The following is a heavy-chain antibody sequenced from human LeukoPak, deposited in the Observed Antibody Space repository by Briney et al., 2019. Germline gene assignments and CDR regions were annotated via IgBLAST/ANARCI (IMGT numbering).Heavy chain of an antibody. CDR1: GIIFSTYA. D-gene: IGHD3-3*01. J-gene: IGHJ4*02. V-gene: IGHV3-48*04. CDR2: ISGSSSGSTSII. CDR3: ARDFWSGYYTED. Sequence: GGSLRLSCEFFGIIFSTYAMNWVRQAPGKGLEWISYISGSSSGSTSIIHYADSVKGRFTISGDNAKNSLHLQMDSLSAEDTAVYYCARDFWSGYYTEDWGQGALVIVSS.